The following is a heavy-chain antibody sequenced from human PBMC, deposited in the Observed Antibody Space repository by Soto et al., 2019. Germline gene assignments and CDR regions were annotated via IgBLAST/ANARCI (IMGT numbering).Heavy chain of an antibody. CDR1: GFTFSMYW. V-gene: IGHV3-7*03. CDR3: VMDQLILPADDFYYGVDV. J-gene: IGHJ6*02. Sequence: EVQLVESGGGSVQPGESLRLSCVASGFTFSMYWMSWVRQGPGKGLEWVARIKQDGGEKYYVDSVKGRFTVTRDNAKNSLYLQLHSLRADDAAIYYCVMDQLILPADDFYYGVDVWGQGTTVTVSS. D-gene: IGHD2-2*03. CDR2: IKQDGGEK.